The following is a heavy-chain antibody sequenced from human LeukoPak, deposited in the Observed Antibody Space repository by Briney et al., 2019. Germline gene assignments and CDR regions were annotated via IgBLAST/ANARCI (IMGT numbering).Heavy chain of an antibody. Sequence: ASVKVSCKASGYTFTSYGISWVRQAPGQGLEWMGWINPNSGGTNYAQKFQGRVTMTRDTSISTAYMELSRLRSDDTAVYYCARDSYSGTTLDYWGQGTLVTVSS. CDR3: ARDSYSGTTLDY. CDR1: GYTFTSYG. J-gene: IGHJ4*02. CDR2: INPNSGGT. D-gene: IGHD1-7*01. V-gene: IGHV1-2*02.